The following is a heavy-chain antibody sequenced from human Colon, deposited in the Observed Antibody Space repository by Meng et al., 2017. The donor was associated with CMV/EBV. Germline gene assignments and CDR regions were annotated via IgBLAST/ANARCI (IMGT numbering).Heavy chain of an antibody. Sequence: VRLPRSGPGLVERSESLSLTCTVSGGSISGHYWTWIRRPAGEGLQWLGRIYSNGRIDENYSLRSRVTISVDTSKNQLSLRLTSVTAADTAVYYCGRAGARGVPIDVWGRGTLVTVSS. D-gene: IGHD3-10*01. V-gene: IGHV4-4*07. J-gene: IGHJ1*01. CDR3: GRAGARGVPIDV. CDR2: IYSNGRI. CDR1: GGSISGHY.